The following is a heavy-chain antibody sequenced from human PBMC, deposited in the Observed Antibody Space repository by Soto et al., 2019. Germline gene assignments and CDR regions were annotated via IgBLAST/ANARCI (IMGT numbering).Heavy chain of an antibody. CDR2: IYWNDDR. CDR1: GFSLSRSGVG. CDR3: TLISFRVAMDV. J-gene: IGHJ6*02. V-gene: IGHV2-5*01. Sequence: QITLKESGPTLVRPTQTLTLTCSFSGFSLSRSGVGVGWIRQPPGKALEWLALIYWNDDRRYNPSLKNRLTITKDTSSNKVVLVLTDMDSVDSGTYFCTLISFRVAMDVWGQGTTVTVSS.